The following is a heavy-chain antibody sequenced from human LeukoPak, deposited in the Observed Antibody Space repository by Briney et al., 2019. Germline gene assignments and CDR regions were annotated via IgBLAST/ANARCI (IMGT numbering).Heavy chain of an antibody. CDR3: ARDPVSTALQINSDY. D-gene: IGHD5-18*01. CDR1: GFAFSSYA. CDR2: MSNDGRNK. J-gene: IGHJ4*02. Sequence: GRSLRLSCAASGFAFSSYAMHWVRQAPGRGLEWVAVMSNDGRNKYYADSVKGRFTISRDNSRNMLYLQMNSLRAEDTALYYCARDPVSTALQINSDYWGQGTLVTVSS. V-gene: IGHV3-30*04.